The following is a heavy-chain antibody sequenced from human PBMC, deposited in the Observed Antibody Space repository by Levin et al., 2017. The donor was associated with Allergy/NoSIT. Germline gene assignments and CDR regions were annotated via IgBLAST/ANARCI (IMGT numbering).Heavy chain of an antibody. D-gene: IGHD5-18*01. J-gene: IGHJ4*02. CDR3: AKGLHTGPTRGDYFDY. CDR1: GFTFSAYA. Sequence: ASVKVSCAASGFTFSAYAMSWVRQAPGKGLEWVSGIRSSGGTTYYADSVKGRFTVSRDNSKNTLFLQMNSLRAEDTAVYYCAKGLHTGPTRGDYFDYWGQGTPVTVSS. CDR2: IRSSGGTT. V-gene: IGHV3-23*01.